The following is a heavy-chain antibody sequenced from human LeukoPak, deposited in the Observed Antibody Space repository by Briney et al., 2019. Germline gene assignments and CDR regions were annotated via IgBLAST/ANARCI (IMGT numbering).Heavy chain of an antibody. J-gene: IGHJ4*02. CDR3: ARLSGSSWYWRPRHFDY. Sequence: SETLSLTCTISGGSVSDYYWSWIRHPPGKGLEWIGSIYYSGSTYYNPSLKSRVTISVDTSKNQFSLKLSSVTAADTAVYYCARLSGSSWYWRPRHFDYWGQGTLVTVSS. CDR2: IYYSGST. CDR1: GGSVSDYY. V-gene: IGHV4-39*01. D-gene: IGHD6-13*01.